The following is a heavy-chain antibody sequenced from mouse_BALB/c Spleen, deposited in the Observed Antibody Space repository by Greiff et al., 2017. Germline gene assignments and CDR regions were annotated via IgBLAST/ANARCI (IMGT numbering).Heavy chain of an antibody. D-gene: IGHD4-1*01. CDR3: AIWDGGAMDY. Sequence: DVKLVESGGGLVQPGGSRKLSCAASGFTFSSFGMHWVRQAPEKGLEWVAYISSGSSTIYYADTVKGRFTISRDNPKNTLFLQMTSLRSEDTAMYYCAIWDGGAMDYWGQGTSVTVSS. CDR2: ISSGSSTI. CDR1: GFTFSSFG. V-gene: IGHV5-17*02. J-gene: IGHJ4*01.